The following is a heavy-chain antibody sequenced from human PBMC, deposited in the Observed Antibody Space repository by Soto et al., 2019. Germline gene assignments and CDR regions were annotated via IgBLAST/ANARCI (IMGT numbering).Heavy chain of an antibody. CDR2: IYYSGST. D-gene: IGHD6-19*01. CDR3: ARYGPIAVPSLGWFDP. CDR1: GGSISSYY. J-gene: IGHJ5*02. V-gene: IGHV4-59*01. Sequence: PSETLSLTCTVSGGSISSYYWSWIRQPPGKGLEWIGYIYYSGSTNYNPSLKSRVTISVDTSKNQFSLKLSSVTAADTAVYYCARYGPIAVPSLGWFDPWGQGTLVTVSS.